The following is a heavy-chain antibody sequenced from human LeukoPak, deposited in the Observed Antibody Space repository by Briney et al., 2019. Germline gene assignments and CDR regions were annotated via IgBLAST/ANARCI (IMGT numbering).Heavy chain of an antibody. CDR3: ARDYYGSGSLYYFDY. Sequence: SETLSLTCTVSGSSISSYYWSWIRQPAGKGLEWIGRIYTSGSTNYNPSLKSRVTISVDKSKNQFSLKLSSVTAADTAVYYCARDYYGSGSLYYFDYWGQGTLVTVSS. CDR2: IYTSGST. CDR1: GSSISSYY. V-gene: IGHV4-4*07. D-gene: IGHD3-10*01. J-gene: IGHJ4*02.